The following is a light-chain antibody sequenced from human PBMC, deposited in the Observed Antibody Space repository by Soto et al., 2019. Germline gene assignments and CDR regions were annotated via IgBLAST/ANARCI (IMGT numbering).Light chain of an antibody. V-gene: IGLV1-47*01. CDR3: AAWDDSLSAHVV. J-gene: IGLJ2*01. CDR1: SSNNRANY. Sequence: QSVLPQPPSASGNPGQRVTISWSGRSSNNRANYVYWYQQVPGTAPKLLLYRNDQRPSGVPDRFSGSKSGTSASLAIGGLRSEDEADYYCAAWDDSLSAHVVFGGGTQLTVL. CDR2: RND.